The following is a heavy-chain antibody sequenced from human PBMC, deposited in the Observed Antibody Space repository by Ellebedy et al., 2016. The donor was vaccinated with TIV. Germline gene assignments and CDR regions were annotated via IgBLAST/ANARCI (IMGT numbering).Heavy chain of an antibody. V-gene: IGHV4-34*01. CDR2: INHSGST. J-gene: IGHJ4*02. Sequence: SETLSLXCAVYGGSFSGYYWSWIRQPPGKGLEWIGEINHSGSTNYNPSLKSRVTISVDTSKNQFSLKLSSVTAADTAVYYCASFEDYDILTGYFDWGQGTLVTVSS. CDR3: ASFEDYDILTGYFD. D-gene: IGHD3-9*01. CDR1: GGSFSGYY.